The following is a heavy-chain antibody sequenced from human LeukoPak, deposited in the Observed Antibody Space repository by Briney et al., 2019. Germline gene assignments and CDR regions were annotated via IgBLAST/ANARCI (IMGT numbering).Heavy chain of an antibody. CDR1: GGSIISSNHY. Sequence: SETLSLTCTVSGGSIISSNHYWGWTRQPPGKGLEWFGSISYSGGTAYNPSLKSRVTISVDTSKNQFSLKLSSVTAADTAVYYCARKSSGWWSLWFDPWGQGTLVTVSS. CDR2: ISYSGGT. CDR3: ARKSSGWWSLWFDP. J-gene: IGHJ5*02. D-gene: IGHD6-19*01. V-gene: IGHV4-39*07.